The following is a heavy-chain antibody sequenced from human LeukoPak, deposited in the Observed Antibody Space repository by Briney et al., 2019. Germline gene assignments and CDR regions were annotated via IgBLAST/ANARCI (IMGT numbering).Heavy chain of an antibody. D-gene: IGHD4-11*01. CDR2: ISSTGTYI. Sequence: PGESLRLSCATSGFTFSSSTFGSYTMNWVRQAPGKGLEWVSSISSTGTYIYYTDSVKGRFTISRDIANSLLYLQMNSLRADDTAVHYCARDLDYSTGFDYWGQGTLVTVSS. CDR3: ARDLDYSTGFDY. V-gene: IGHV3-21*01. J-gene: IGHJ4*02. CDR1: GFTFSSSTFGSYT.